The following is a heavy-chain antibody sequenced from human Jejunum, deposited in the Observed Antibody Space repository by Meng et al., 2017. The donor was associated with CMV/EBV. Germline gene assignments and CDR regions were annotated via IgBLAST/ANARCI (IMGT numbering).Heavy chain of an antibody. J-gene: IGHJ4*02. Sequence: CTVSGGSISGYYWSWIRQPPGKGLEWTGYIHYSGSTNYNPSLKSRVTISLDMSQNQFSLKLSSVTAADTAVYYCARYALDWEGFDYWGQGTLVTVSS. V-gene: IGHV4-59*01. D-gene: IGHD2-2*01. CDR3: ARYALDWEGFDY. CDR1: GGSISGYY. CDR2: IHYSGST.